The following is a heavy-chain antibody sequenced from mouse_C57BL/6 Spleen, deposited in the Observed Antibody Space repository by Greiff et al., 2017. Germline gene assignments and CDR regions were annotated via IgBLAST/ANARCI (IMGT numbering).Heavy chain of an antibody. V-gene: IGHV3-6*01. CDR2: ISYDGSN. D-gene: IGHD1-1*01. CDR3: ARSDGSTDY. CDR1: GYSITSGYY. Sequence: EVQLQQSGPGLVKPSQSLSLTCSVTGYSITSGYYWNWIRQFPGNKLEWMGYISYDGSNNYNPSLKNRIPITRDTSKNQFFLKLNSVTTEDTATYYCARSDGSTDYWGQGTTLIVSS. J-gene: IGHJ2*01.